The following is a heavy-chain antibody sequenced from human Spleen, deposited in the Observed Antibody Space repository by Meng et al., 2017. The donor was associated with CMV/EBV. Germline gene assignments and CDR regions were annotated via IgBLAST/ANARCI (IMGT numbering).Heavy chain of an antibody. CDR2: ISTDDGDT. Sequence: YTFTKYGISWVRQAPGQGLEWMGWISTDDGDTNTAQKFQGRVTMTTDTSTSTAYMELRSLRSADTAVYYCARDWYSTSPSSYDCFDPWGQGTLVTVSS. CDR1: YTFTKYG. V-gene: IGHV1-18*01. CDR3: ARDWYSTSPSSYDCFDP. D-gene: IGHD2-2*01. J-gene: IGHJ5*02.